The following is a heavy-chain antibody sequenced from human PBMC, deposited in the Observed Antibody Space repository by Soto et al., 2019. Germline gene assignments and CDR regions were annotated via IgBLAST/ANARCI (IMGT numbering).Heavy chain of an antibody. D-gene: IGHD3-9*01. Sequence: SVKVSCKASGGTFSSYAISWVRQAPGQGLEWMGGIIPIFGTANYAQKFQGRVTITADKSTSTAYMELSSLRSEDTAVYYCARDILTGYYKNYYYGMDVWGQGTTVTASS. CDR3: ARDILTGYYKNYYYGMDV. V-gene: IGHV1-69*06. CDR2: IIPIFGTA. CDR1: GGTFSSYA. J-gene: IGHJ6*02.